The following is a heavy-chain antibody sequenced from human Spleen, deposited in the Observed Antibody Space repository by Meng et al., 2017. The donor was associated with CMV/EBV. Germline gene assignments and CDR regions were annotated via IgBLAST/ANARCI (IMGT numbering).Heavy chain of an antibody. CDR2: TSYDGSGK. J-gene: IGHJ6*02. CDR1: GFTFNSYA. D-gene: IGHD6-13*01. CDR3: ARRVGWGSSIWYEGDYYGLDV. Sequence: GGSLRLSCAASGFTFNSYALHWVRQAPGKGLDWVAVTSYDGSGKNYADSVKGRFTISRDNSKNTMYLEMKSLRTEDTAVYYCARRVGWGSSIWYEGDYYGLDVWGQGTTVTVSS. V-gene: IGHV3-30*04.